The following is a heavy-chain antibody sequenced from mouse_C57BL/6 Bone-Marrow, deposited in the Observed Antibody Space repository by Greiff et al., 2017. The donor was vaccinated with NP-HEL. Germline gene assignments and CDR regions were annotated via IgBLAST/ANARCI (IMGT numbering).Heavy chain of an antibody. Sequence: EVQLQQSGPVLVKPGASVKMSCKAFGYTFTDYYMNWVKQSHGKSLEWIGVINPYNGGTSYNQKFKGKATLTVDKSSSTAYMELNSLTSEDSAVYYCAPYYYGSSYLFAYWGQGTLVTVSA. CDR1: GYTFTDYY. CDR3: APYYYGSSYLFAY. V-gene: IGHV1-19*01. J-gene: IGHJ3*01. D-gene: IGHD1-1*01. CDR2: INPYNGGT.